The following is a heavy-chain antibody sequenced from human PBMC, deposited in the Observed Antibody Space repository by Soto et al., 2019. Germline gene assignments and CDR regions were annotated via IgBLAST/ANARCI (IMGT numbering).Heavy chain of an antibody. Sequence: EVQLVESGGGLVQPGGSLRLSCAASGFTFSSYSMNWVRQAPGKGLEWVSYISSSSSTIYYADSVKGRFTISRNNAKNSLYLQMNSLRDEDTAVYYCASLSYGDYSCYYYDGMDVLGQGTTVTVSS. CDR3: ASLSYGDYSCYYYDGMDV. J-gene: IGHJ6*02. CDR1: GFTFSSYS. CDR2: ISSSSSTI. D-gene: IGHD4-17*01. V-gene: IGHV3-48*02.